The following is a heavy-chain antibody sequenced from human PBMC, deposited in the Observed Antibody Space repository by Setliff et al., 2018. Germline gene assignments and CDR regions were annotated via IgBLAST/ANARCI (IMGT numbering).Heavy chain of an antibody. J-gene: IGHJ6*03. D-gene: IGHD3-22*01. CDR3: ARLALTGYDSSGYYYALEYYYYMDV. V-gene: IGHV3-7*01. CDR1: GFTFSSYW. CDR2: IKQDGSEK. Sequence: GGSLRLSCAASGFTFSSYWMSWVRQAPGKGLEWVASIKQDGSEKYYADSVKGRFTISRDNANQSLYLQMNSLRAEDTAVYYCARLALTGYDSSGYYYALEYYYYMDVWGKGTTVTV.